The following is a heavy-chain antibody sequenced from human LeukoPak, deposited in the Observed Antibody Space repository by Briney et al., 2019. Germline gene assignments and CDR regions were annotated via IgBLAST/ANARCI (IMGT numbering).Heavy chain of an antibody. CDR3: AKAKRPWQWLGGFDP. CDR2: INDNGDMT. J-gene: IGHJ5*02. V-gene: IGHV3-20*04. CDR1: EFSFDAFA. Sequence: TGGSLRLSCAAYEFSFDAFAMTWVWQAPGRGLEWVSSINDNGDMTDYADSVKGRFTISRDNAKKYVFLEINSLRSEDTAIYFCAKAKRPWQWLGGFDPWGQGTLVIVSS. D-gene: IGHD6-19*01.